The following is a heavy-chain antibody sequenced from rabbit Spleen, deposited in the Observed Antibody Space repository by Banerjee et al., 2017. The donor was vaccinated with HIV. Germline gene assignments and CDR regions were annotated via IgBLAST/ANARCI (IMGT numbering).Heavy chain of an antibody. CDR1: GVSFSISSY. J-gene: IGHJ4*01. CDR3: ARDLIYAVNAGYSLNL. D-gene: IGHD1-1*01. CDR2: IDSGSSGFT. Sequence: QSLEESGGGLVKPGASLTLTCTASGVSFSISSYMCWVRQAPGKGLEWIACIDSGSSGFTYYASWAKGRFIMSRTSSTTVTLQMTSLTAADTATYFCARDLIYAVNAGYSLNLWGQGTLVTVS. V-gene: IGHV1S40*01.